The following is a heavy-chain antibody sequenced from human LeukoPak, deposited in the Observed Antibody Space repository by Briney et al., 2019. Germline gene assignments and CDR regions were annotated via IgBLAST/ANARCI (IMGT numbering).Heavy chain of an antibody. J-gene: IGHJ6*03. V-gene: IGHV1-2*02. D-gene: IGHD5-12*01. Sequence: LWASVKVSCKASGYTFTGYNMHWVRQAPGQGLEWMGWITHDSGGKNYAQKFQGRVTMTRDTYISKAYMELRRTRSDDTAVYYCAGTLSDIRWGNYYYYYYMDVWGKGTTVTVSS. CDR1: GYTFTGYN. CDR3: AGTLSDIRWGNYYYYYYMDV. CDR2: ITHDSGGK.